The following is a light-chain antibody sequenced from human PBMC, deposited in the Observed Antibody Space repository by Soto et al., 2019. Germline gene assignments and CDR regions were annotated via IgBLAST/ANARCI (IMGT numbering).Light chain of an antibody. Sequence: DIQMTQSPSTLSASVGDRVTITCRARQSISSWLAWYQQKPGKAPKLLIYDASSLESGVPSRFSGSGSGTDFTLTISSLQPGDFATYYCQQYSSFYSFGQGTKLEIK. J-gene: IGKJ2*03. CDR3: QQYSSFYS. V-gene: IGKV1-5*01. CDR1: QSISSW. CDR2: DAS.